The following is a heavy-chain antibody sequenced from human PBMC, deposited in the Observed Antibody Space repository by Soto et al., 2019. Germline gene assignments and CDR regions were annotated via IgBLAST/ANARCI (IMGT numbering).Heavy chain of an antibody. D-gene: IGHD3-3*01. V-gene: IGHV4-39*01. CDR2: IIFRGNT. J-gene: IGHJ4*02. CDR3: ARLEGLATISCYFDF. CDR1: GDSINSDKYY. Sequence: SETLSLACSVPGDSINSDKYYWGCTRQPPGKGLERIGRIIFRGNTYHNPSLHTRVTISPDKSKRQFSLNRNSVTAADSAVYFCARLEGLATISCYFDFWGQGALVTVSS.